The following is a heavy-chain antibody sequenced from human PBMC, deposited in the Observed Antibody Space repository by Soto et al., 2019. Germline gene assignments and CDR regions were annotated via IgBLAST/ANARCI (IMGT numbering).Heavy chain of an antibody. CDR2: ISGSGGST. CDR3: EKACGDDSSGYPGGCEAFDI. D-gene: IGHD3-22*01. Sequence: GGSLRLSCAASGFTFSSYAMSWVRQAPGKGLEWVSAISGSGGSTYYEDSVKGRFTISRDNSKNTLYLLMNSLRAEDTAVYYWEKACGDDSSGYPGGCEAFDIWGQGTMVTVSS. CDR1: GFTFSSYA. J-gene: IGHJ3*02. V-gene: IGHV3-23*01.